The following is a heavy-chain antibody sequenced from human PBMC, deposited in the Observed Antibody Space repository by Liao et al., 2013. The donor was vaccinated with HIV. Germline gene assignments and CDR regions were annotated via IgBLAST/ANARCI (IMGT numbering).Heavy chain of an antibody. CDR1: GGSISSTGYY. V-gene: IGHV4-39*07. CDR3: AGEPDELSWSYGSLDY. D-gene: IGHD1-26*01. CDR2: VNHSGST. J-gene: IGHJ4*02. Sequence: QLQLRESGPGLVKPSETLSLTCTVSGGSISSTGYYWGWIRQPPGKGLEWIGEVNHSGSTNYNPSLKSLFTISVDTSKNHFSLKLISVTAADTAVYYCAGEPDELSWSYGSLDYWGQGTLVTVSS.